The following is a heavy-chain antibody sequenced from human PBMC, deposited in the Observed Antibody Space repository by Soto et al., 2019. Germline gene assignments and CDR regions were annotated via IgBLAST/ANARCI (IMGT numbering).Heavy chain of an antibody. CDR2: IYYSGST. CDR1: GGSISSYY. Sequence: QVQLQESGPGLVKPSETLSLTCTVSGGSISSYYWSWIRQPPGKGLEWIGYIYYSGSTNYNPSLKSRVTISVDTSKTQFSLKLSSVTAADTAVYYCARTQGSGPNWYFDLWGRGTLVTVSS. J-gene: IGHJ2*01. V-gene: IGHV4-59*08. CDR3: ARTQGSGPNWYFDL.